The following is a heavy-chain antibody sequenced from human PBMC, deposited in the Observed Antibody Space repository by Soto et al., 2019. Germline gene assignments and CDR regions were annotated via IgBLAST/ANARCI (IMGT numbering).Heavy chain of an antibody. CDR3: AGVTIRAACNGFEL. Sequence: QRKGLEWTGYSYYSGSTNYTPSLKGRVTISVDTSKNQFSLKLSSVTAADTAVYYCAGVTIRAACNGFELWGKGTLVIGTS. D-gene: IGHD2-2*01. V-gene: IGHV4-59*01. CDR2: SYYSGST. J-gene: IGHJ5*02.